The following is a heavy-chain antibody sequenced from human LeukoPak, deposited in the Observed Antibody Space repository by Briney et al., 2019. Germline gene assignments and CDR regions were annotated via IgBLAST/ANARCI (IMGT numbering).Heavy chain of an antibody. D-gene: IGHD6-19*01. J-gene: IGHJ3*02. CDR3: ARDGDSSGWYGAFDI. CDR1: GFTFSSYA. V-gene: IGHV3-23*01. Sequence: GGSLRLSCAASGFTFSSYAMHWVRQAPGKGLEWVSAISNNGGYTYYADSVQGRFTISRDNSKSTLYLQMNSLRAEDTAVYYCARDGDSSGWYGAFDIWGQGTMVTVSS. CDR2: ISNNGGYT.